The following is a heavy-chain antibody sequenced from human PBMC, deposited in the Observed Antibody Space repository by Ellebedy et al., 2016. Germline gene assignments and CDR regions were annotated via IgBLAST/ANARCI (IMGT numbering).Heavy chain of an antibody. J-gene: IGHJ4*02. CDR3: ARGSPDGLGLGFDY. D-gene: IGHD5-12*01. CDR2: IIPILGIA. V-gene: IGHV1-69*04. Sequence: ASVKVSCKASGGTFSSYAISWVRQAPGQGLEWMGRIIPILGIANYAQKFQGRVTITADKSTSTAYMELSRLRSDDTAVYYCARGSPDGLGLGFDYWGQGTLVTVSS. CDR1: GGTFSSYA.